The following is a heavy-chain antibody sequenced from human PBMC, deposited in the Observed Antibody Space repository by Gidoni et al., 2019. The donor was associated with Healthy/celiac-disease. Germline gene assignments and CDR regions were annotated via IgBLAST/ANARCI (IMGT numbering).Heavy chain of an antibody. CDR3: ARGAQDWSGYYLGESYYFDY. CDR1: GYTFTSYG. V-gene: IGHV1-18*01. D-gene: IGHD3-3*01. J-gene: IGHJ4*02. Sequence: QVQLVQSGAEVKTPGASVKVSCKASGYTFTSYGISWVRQAPGQGLEWMGWISAYNGNTNYAQKLQSRVTMTTDTSTSTAYMELRSLRSEDTAVYYCARGAQDWSGYYLGESYYFDYWGQGTLVTVSS. CDR2: ISAYNGNT.